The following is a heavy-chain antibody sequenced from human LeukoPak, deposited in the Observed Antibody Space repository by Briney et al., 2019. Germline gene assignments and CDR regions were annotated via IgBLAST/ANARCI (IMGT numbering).Heavy chain of an antibody. D-gene: IGHD1-14*01. CDR1: GYTFTAYY. J-gene: IGHJ4*02. CDR3: ARVGDNKPDNFDY. CDR2: INPNSGGT. Sequence: ASVKVSCKASGYTFTAYYIHWVRQAPGQGLEWMGWINPNSGGTNYAQKFQGRVTMTRDTSISTAYMELSRLRSEDTAVYYCARVGDNKPDNFDYWGQGTLVTVSS. V-gene: IGHV1-2*02.